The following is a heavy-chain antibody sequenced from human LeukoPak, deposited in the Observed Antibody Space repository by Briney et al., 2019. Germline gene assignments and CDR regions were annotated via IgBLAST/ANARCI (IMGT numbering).Heavy chain of an antibody. V-gene: IGHV4-38-2*01. CDR3: ARRSITGIPHRFDP. CDR2: IYHSGST. J-gene: IGHJ5*02. D-gene: IGHD1-20*01. Sequence: SETLSLTCAVSGYSISSGYYWGWIRQPPGKGLEWIGSIYHSGSTYYNPSLKSRVTISVDTSKNQFSLKLSSVTAADTAVYYCARRSITGIPHRFDPWGQGTLVTVSS. CDR1: GYSISSGYY.